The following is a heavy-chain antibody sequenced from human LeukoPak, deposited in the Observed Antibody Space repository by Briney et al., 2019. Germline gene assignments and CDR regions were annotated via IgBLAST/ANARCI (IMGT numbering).Heavy chain of an antibody. D-gene: IGHD3-10*01. CDR2: INHSGST. V-gene: IGHV4-34*01. CDR1: GGSFSGYY. CDR3: ARGRPRYYYGSGSYYRGPFDY. Sequence: SETLSLTCAVYGGSFSGYYWSWIRQPPGKGLEWIGEINHSGSTNYNPSLKSRVTISVDTSKNQFSLKLSSVTAADTAVYYCARGRPRYYYGSGSYYRGPFDYWGQGTLVTVSP. J-gene: IGHJ4*02.